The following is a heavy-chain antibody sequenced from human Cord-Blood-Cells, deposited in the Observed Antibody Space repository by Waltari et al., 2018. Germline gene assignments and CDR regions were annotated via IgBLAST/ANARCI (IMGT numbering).Heavy chain of an antibody. D-gene: IGHD3-3*01. CDR1: GCSISSSSYY. CDR3: ARQPGYDFWSGYYRAFDI. Sequence: QLQLQESGPGLVKPSETLSLTCTVSGCSISSSSYYWGWIRQPPGKGLEWIGSIYYSGSTYYNPSLKSRVTISVDTSKNQFSLKLSSVTAADTAVYYCARQPGYDFWSGYYRAFDIWGQGTMVTVSS. V-gene: IGHV4-39*01. CDR2: IYYSGST. J-gene: IGHJ3*02.